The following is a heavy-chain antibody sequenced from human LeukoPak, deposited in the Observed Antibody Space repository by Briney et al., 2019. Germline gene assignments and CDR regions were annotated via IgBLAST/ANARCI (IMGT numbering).Heavy chain of an antibody. J-gene: IGHJ4*02. CDR3: ARERDGYNPFDY. Sequence: KSSETLSLTRTVSGGSISSYYWSWIRQPPGKGLEWIGYIYYSGSTNYNPSLKSRVTISVDTSKNQFSLKLSSVTAADTAVYYCARERDGYNPFDYWGQGTLVTVSS. CDR1: GGSISSYY. D-gene: IGHD5-12*01. V-gene: IGHV4-59*01. CDR2: IYYSGST.